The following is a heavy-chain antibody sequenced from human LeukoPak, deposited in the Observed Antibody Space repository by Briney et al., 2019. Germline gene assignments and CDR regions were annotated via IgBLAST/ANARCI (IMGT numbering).Heavy chain of an antibody. D-gene: IGHD3-10*01. Sequence: GGSLRLSCAASGFTFSSYAMSWVRQAPGKGLEWVSAASGSGGTTYYADSVMGRFTISRDNSKNTVYLQMNVLRAEDTAIYYCAKTEYGSGSYSRMGWFDPWGQGALVTVSS. CDR2: ASGSGGTT. J-gene: IGHJ5*02. CDR1: GFTFSSYA. CDR3: AKTEYGSGSYSRMGWFDP. V-gene: IGHV3-23*01.